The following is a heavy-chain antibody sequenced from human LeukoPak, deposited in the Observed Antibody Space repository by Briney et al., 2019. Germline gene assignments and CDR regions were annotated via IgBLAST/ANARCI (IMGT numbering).Heavy chain of an antibody. CDR1: GGSISSSNYY. CDR3: ARSPHILTGENFDF. V-gene: IGHV4-39*01. CDR2: IYYSGST. D-gene: IGHD3-9*01. J-gene: IGHJ4*02. Sequence: PSETLSLTCTVSGGSISSSNYYWGWIRQPPGKGLEWIGSIYYSGSTYYNPSLKSRVTISVDTSKNQFSLKLSSVTAADTAVYYCARSPHILTGENFDFWGQGTLVTVSS.